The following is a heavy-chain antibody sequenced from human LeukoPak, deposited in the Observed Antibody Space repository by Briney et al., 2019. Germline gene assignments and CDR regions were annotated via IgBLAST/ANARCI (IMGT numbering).Heavy chain of an antibody. CDR1: GYTFTKYG. CDR3: ARGTSMTTKKYYFDY. Sequence: ASVKVSCKASGYTFTKYGIIWARLAPGQGLEWMGWISAGNGNTNYAQKLQGRVTMTTDTSTSTAYMELRGLKSDDTAVYYCARGTSMTTKKYYFDYWGQGTLVTVSS. D-gene: IGHD4-11*01. V-gene: IGHV1-18*01. J-gene: IGHJ4*02. CDR2: ISAGNGNT.